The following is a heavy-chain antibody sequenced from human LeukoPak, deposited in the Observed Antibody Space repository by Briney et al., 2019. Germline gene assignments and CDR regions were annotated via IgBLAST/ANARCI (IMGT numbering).Heavy chain of an antibody. Sequence: PGGSPRLSCAASGFTFSSYGMHWVRQAPGKGLEWVAVIWYDGSEKYYTDPVKGRFTISRDNSKNTLDLQMNSLRAEDTAVYYCARDSHSRWFDPWGQGTLVTVSS. CDR2: IWYDGSEK. CDR3: ARDSHSRWFDP. CDR1: GFTFSSYG. V-gene: IGHV3-33*01. J-gene: IGHJ5*02.